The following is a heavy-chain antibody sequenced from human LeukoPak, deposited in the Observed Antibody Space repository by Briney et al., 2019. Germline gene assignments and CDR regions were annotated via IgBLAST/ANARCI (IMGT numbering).Heavy chain of an antibody. CDR1: GDSISSYY. CDR2: IYYSGGNT. D-gene: IGHD1-26*01. V-gene: IGHV4-59*08. Sequence: SETLSLTCTVSGDSISSYYWSWVRQPPGKGLEWVGYIYYSGGNTNYNASVKSRVTISLDKAKSQLSLKMTSVTAADTVVYYCARRNSGRFLRFDLWGQGTMVTVSS. CDR3: ARRNSGRFLRFDL. J-gene: IGHJ3*01.